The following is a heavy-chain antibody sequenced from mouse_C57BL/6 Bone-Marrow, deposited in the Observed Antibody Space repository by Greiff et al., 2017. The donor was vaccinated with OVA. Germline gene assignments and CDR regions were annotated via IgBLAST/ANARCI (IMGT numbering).Heavy chain of an antibody. J-gene: IGHJ2*01. D-gene: IGHD2-2*01. V-gene: IGHV1-82*01. Sequence: QVQLQQSGPELVKPGASVKISCKASGYAFSSSWMNWVKQRPGKGLEWIGRIYPGDGDTNYNGKFKGKATLTADKSSSTAYMQLCSLTSEDSAVYFCARGYGYDGGYYFDYWGQGTTLTVSS. CDR1: GYAFSSSW. CDR2: IYPGDGDT. CDR3: ARGYGYDGGYYFDY.